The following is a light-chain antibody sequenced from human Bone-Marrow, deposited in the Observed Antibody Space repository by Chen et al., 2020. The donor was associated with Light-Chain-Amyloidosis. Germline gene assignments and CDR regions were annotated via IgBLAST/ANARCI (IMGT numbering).Light chain of an antibody. CDR3: QVWDRSSDRPV. V-gene: IGLV3-21*02. CDR2: DDS. CDR1: NIGSTR. J-gene: IGLJ3*02. Sequence: SYVLTQPPSVSVAPGQTATIACGGNNIGSTRVHWYQQTPGQAPLLVVYDDSDRPSGIPERLSGSNSRNTATLTISRVEAGDEADYYCQVWDRSSDRPVFGGGTKLTVL.